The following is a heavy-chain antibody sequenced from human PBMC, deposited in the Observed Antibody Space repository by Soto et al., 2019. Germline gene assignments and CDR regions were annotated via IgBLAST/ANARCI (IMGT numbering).Heavy chain of an antibody. CDR3: ARSRFRTSPTGSTPQTTGYYYYGMDV. CDR1: GGYISGGYYS. J-gene: IGHJ6*02. CDR2: IYNSGST. V-gene: IGHV4-30-2*01. D-gene: IGHD1-7*01. Sequence: PSETLSLTCAVSGGYISGGYYSWSWIRQPPGKGLEWIGFIYNSGSTYYNSSLKSRVTISVVRSKNHFFLNLTSVTAADTAVYYCARSRFRTSPTGSTPQTTGYYYYGMDVWGQGTTVTVSS.